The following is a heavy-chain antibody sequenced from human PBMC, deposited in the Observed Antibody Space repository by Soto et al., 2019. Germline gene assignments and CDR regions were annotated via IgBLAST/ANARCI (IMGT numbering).Heavy chain of an antibody. Sequence: SETLSLTCAVYGGSFSGYYWSWIRQPPGKGLEWIGEINHSGSTNYNPSLKSRVTISVDTSKNQFSLKLSSVTAADTAVYYCARDFLHSTGGDVWGKGTTVTVSS. V-gene: IGHV4-34*01. CDR3: ARDFLHSTGGDV. CDR1: GGSFSGYY. J-gene: IGHJ6*04. CDR2: INHSGST. D-gene: IGHD3-3*01.